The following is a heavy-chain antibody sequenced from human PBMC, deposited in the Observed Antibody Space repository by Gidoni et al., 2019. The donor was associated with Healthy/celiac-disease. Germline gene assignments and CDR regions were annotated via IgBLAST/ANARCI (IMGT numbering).Heavy chain of an antibody. V-gene: IGHV4-31*03. CDR1: RGSLSSVGYY. CDR2: IYYSGST. Sequence: QVQLQESGPGLLKPSQTLSLTCPVSRGSLSSVGYYWSWIRQHPGKGLEWIGYIYYSGSTYYNQSLKSRVTRSVDTSKNKFSLKLSSGTAADTAVYYCARATDIVVVVANAFDIWGQGTMVTVSS. CDR3: ARATDIVVVVANAFDI. J-gene: IGHJ3*02. D-gene: IGHD2-15*01.